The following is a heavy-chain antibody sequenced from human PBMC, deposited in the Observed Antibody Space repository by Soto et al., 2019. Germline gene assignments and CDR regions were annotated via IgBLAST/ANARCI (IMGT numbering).Heavy chain of an antibody. CDR3: ARRYGYSFDY. Sequence: QVQLQESGPGLVKPSETLSLTCTVSGGSISSYYWSWIRQPPGKGLEWIGYIYYSGSTNYNPSLKCRVTISVDTSKNQFSLQLSSVTAADPAVYYCARRYGYSFDYWGQGTLVTVSS. CDR2: IYYSGST. J-gene: IGHJ4*02. D-gene: IGHD1-1*01. V-gene: IGHV4-59*08. CDR1: GGSISSYY.